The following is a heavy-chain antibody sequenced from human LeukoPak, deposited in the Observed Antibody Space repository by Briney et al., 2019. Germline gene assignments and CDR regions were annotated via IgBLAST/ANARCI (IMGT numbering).Heavy chain of an antibody. J-gene: IGHJ4*02. CDR3: ASLRERSYYARGFDY. CDR1: GGSISSYY. V-gene: IGHV4-4*07. D-gene: IGHD1-26*01. Sequence: PSETLSLNCTVSGGSISSYYWSWIRQPAGKGLEWIGRIYTSGSTNYNPSLKSRVTMSVDTSKNQFSLKLSSVTAADTAVYYCASLRERSYYARGFDYWGQGTLVTVSS. CDR2: IYTSGST.